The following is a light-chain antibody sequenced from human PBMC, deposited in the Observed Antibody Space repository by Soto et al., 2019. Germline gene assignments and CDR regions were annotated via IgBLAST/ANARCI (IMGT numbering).Light chain of an antibody. CDR3: SSYTSSSTLVV. Sequence: QSALTQPASVSGSPGQSITISCTGTSSDVGGYNYVSWYQQHPGTATQLMIYDVSNRPSGVSNRFSGSKSGNTASLTISGLQAEDEADYYCSSYTSSSTLVVFGGGTKLTVL. V-gene: IGLV2-14*01. CDR2: DVS. CDR1: SSDVGGYNY. J-gene: IGLJ2*01.